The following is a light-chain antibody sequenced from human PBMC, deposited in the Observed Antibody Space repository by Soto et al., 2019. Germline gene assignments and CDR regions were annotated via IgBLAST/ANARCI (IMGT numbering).Light chain of an antibody. Sequence: QSVLTQPPSVSAAPGQKVTISCSGSSSNIGNNYVSWYQQLPGTAPKLLIYDNNKRPPGIPDRFSGSKSGSSATLGITGLQTGDEVDYDCGTWDSSLSAHVVFGGWTKLTV. CDR2: DNN. V-gene: IGLV1-51*01. CDR1: SSNIGNNY. CDR3: GTWDSSLSAHVV. J-gene: IGLJ2*01.